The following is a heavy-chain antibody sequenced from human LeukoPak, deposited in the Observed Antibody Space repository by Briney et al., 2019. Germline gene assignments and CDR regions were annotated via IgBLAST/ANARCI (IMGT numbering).Heavy chain of an antibody. CDR2: INHSGST. Sequence: MASETLSLTCAVYGGSFSGYYWSWIRQPPGKGLEWIGEINHSGSTNYNPSLKSRVTISVDTSKNQFSLKLSSVTAADTAVYYCARVCFMSYYDSSGYNNWFDPWGQGTLVTVSS. CDR1: GGSFSGYY. D-gene: IGHD3-22*01. V-gene: IGHV4-34*01. J-gene: IGHJ5*02. CDR3: ARVCFMSYYDSSGYNNWFDP.